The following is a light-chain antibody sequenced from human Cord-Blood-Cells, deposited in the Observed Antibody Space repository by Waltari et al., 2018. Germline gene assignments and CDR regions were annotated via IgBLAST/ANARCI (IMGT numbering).Light chain of an antibody. CDR2: GAS. V-gene: IGKV3-15*01. Sequence: IVMTQSPATPAVSPRERAHLSCRASQSVSSNLAWYQQKPGQAPRLLIYGASTRATGIPARFSGSGSGTEFTLTISSLQSEDFAVYYCQQYNNWPFTFGPGTKVDIK. CDR1: QSVSSN. J-gene: IGKJ3*01. CDR3: QQYNNWPFT.